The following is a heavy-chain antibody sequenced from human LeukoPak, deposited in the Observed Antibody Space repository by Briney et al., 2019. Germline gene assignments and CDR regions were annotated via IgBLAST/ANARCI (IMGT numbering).Heavy chain of an antibody. CDR3: ARTRKDYYDNSGLFDS. J-gene: IGHJ4*02. CDR1: GFTCSGYY. Sequence: GGSLRLSCAASGFTCSGYYMSWIRQAPGKGLEWVSYISSSGSTMYYGDSVKGRFTISRDNAKNSLFLQMNSLRAEDTAVYFCARTRKDYYDNSGLFDSWGQGTLVTVSS. CDR2: ISSSGSTM. D-gene: IGHD3-22*01. V-gene: IGHV3-11*01.